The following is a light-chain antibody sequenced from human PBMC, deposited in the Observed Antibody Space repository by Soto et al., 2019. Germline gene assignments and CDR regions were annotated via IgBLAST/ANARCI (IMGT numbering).Light chain of an antibody. J-gene: IGKJ2*01. CDR2: RAS. CDR3: QHYNFLPPT. CDR1: QSVRDN. V-gene: IGKV3-15*01. Sequence: EIVLTQSPATLAVSPGEGATLSCRASQSVRDNLAWYQQKPCQPPTLLIYRASTRATGVPARFSGSGSATEYTLTIRSLQFVDVSVYFCQHYNFLPPTCGQGTKLEIK.